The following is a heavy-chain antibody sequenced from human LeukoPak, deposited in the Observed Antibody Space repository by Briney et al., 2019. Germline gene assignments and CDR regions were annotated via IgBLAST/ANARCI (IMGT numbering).Heavy chain of an antibody. Sequence: SVKVSCKTSGGTFSTYAISLVRQAPGQGLEWVGGIIPLFGTAKYAQMLQGRVTITTDESTTTAYMELSRLRSEDTAVYYCASRRGYSYGYVYWGQGTRVTVSS. CDR1: GGTFSTYA. CDR3: ASRRGYSYGYVY. CDR2: IIPLFGTA. V-gene: IGHV1-69*05. D-gene: IGHD5-18*01. J-gene: IGHJ4*02.